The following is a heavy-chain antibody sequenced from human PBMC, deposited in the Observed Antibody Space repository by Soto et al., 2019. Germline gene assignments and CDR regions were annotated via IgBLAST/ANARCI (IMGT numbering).Heavy chain of an antibody. D-gene: IGHD3-22*01. CDR3: ARARYDSSGYYFDY. CDR2: IYSDGST. J-gene: IGHJ4*02. V-gene: IGHV3-53*01. CDR1: GFIISSNY. Sequence: GGSLRLSCAASGFIISSNYMSWVRQAPGKGLEWVSVIYSDGSTHYTDSVKDRFIISRDISKNTLYVQMNSLRAEDTAVYYCARARYDSSGYYFDYWGQGALVTVSS.